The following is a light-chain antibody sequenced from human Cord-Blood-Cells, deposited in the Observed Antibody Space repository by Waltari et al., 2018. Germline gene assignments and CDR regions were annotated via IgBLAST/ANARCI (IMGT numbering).Light chain of an antibody. CDR1: QSISSY. CDR2: AAS. Sequence: DIQMSQSPSSLSASVGDRVTITCRASQSISSYLNWYQQKPGKAPKLLIYAASSLQSGVPSRFSGSGYRTDFTLTISSLQPEDFATYYCQQSYSTPLFTFGPGTKVDIK. J-gene: IGKJ3*01. V-gene: IGKV1-39*01. CDR3: QQSYSTPLFT.